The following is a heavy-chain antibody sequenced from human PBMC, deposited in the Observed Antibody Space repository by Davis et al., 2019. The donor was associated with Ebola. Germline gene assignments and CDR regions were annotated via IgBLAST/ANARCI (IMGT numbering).Heavy chain of an antibody. J-gene: IGHJ4*02. CDR1: GGSISTYY. D-gene: IGHD4-23*01. Sequence: MPSETLSLTCTVSGGSISTYYWSWIRQPPGKGLEWIGYIYYTGSTNYNPSLKSRVAISLDTSKNQFSLGLIFVTAADTAVYYCARRLGSNSNFDSWGQGTLVTVSS. CDR3: ARRLGSNSNFDS. CDR2: IYYTGST. V-gene: IGHV4-59*08.